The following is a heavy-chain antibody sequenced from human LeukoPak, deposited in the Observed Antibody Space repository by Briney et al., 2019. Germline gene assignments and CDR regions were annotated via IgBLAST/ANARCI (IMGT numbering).Heavy chain of an antibody. J-gene: IGHJ4*02. CDR1: GFTFSSYG. CDR2: IWYDGSNK. CDR3: ARDQRDCSSTSCYLDY. Sequence: GGSLRLSCAAFGFTFSSYGMPWVRQAPGKGLEWVAVIWYDGSNKYYADSVKGRFTISRDNSKNTLYLQMNSLRAEDTAVYYCARDQRDCSSTSCYLDYWGQGTLVTVSS. V-gene: IGHV3-33*01. D-gene: IGHD2-2*01.